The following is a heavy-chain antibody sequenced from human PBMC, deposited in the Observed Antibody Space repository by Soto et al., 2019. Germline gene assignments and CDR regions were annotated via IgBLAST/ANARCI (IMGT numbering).Heavy chain of an antibody. CDR1: GLTISGKKY. CDR2: LYDVDGS. CDR3: ATWHEREHAYDV. Sequence: XGSLRLSCAAFGLTISGKKYVAWVRQAPGKGLEWVSALYDVDGSFYADSVKGRFTTSSDSSKTTVYLQMNDLRPDDTAVYYCATWHEREHAYDVWGQGKTVTVSS. V-gene: IGHV3-53*01. D-gene: IGHD1-1*01. J-gene: IGHJ3*01.